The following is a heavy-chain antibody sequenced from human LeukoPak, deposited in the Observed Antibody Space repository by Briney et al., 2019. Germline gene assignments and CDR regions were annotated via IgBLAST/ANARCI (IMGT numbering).Heavy chain of an antibody. CDR3: ARDFYRIVVVPHYFDY. CDR2: ITSSGTYI. J-gene: IGHJ4*02. V-gene: IGHV3-21*01. D-gene: IGHD3-22*01. Sequence: GGSLKLSCATSGFTFNNYNMNWVRQAPGRALEWVSSITSSGTYIFYADSVKGRFTISRDNAKNSLYLQMNSLGPEDTAVYYCARDFYRIVVVPHYFDYWGQGTLVTVSS. CDR1: GFTFNNYN.